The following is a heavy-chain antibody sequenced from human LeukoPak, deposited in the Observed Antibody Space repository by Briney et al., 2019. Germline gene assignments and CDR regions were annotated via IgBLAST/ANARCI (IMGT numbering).Heavy chain of an antibody. CDR3: AKEGDCSSTSCYDWPHGMDV. CDR2: IRYDGSNK. CDR1: GFTFSSYG. V-gene: IGHV3-30*02. Sequence: GGSLRLSCAASGFTFSSYGMHWVRQAPGKGLEWVAFIRYDGSNKYYADSVKGRFTISRDNSKNTLYLQMNSLRAEDTAVYYCAKEGDCSSTSCYDWPHGMDVWGQETTVTVSS. D-gene: IGHD2-2*01. J-gene: IGHJ6*02.